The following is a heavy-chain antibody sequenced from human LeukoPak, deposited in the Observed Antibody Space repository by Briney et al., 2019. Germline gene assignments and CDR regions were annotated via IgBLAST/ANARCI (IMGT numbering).Heavy chain of an antibody. CDR3: RFVVVTGQFDY. Sequence: GGSLRLSCAASGFTFSDHYMDWVRQAPGKGLEWVGRIRNKANSYTTEYAASVKGRFTTSRDDSKNSLYVQMNSLKTEDTAVYYCRFVVVTGQFDYWGQGTLVTVSS. CDR1: GFTFSDHY. CDR2: IRNKANSYTT. V-gene: IGHV3-72*01. D-gene: IGHD2-21*02. J-gene: IGHJ4*02.